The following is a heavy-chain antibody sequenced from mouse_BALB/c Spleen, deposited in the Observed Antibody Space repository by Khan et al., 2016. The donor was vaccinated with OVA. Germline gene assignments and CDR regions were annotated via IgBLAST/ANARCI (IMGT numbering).Heavy chain of an antibody. CDR1: GYTFTGYY. D-gene: IGHD2-10*02. CDR3: ARAGYGSFAY. Sequence: QVQLQQSGPELVKPGASVRISCKASGYTFTGYYIHWVKQRPGQGLEWIGWIFPGNVNSNYNERFKGKATLTADKSSSTAYMQLSSPTSEDSAVYFCARAGYGSFAYWGQGTLVTVSA. CDR2: IFPGNVNS. J-gene: IGHJ3*01. V-gene: IGHV1S56*01.